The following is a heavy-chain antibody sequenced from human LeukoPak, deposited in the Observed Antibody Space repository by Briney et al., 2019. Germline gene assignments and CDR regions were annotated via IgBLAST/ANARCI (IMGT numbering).Heavy chain of an antibody. CDR3: AKVRSRIVVLPAAMGDS. Sequence: GGSLRLSCAASGFTFSSYAMHWVRQAPGKGLEWVAVISYDGSNKYYADSVKGRFTISRDNSKNTLYLQMNSLRAEDTAVYYCAKVRSRIVVLPAAMGDSWGQGTLVTVSS. CDR2: ISYDGSNK. D-gene: IGHD2-2*01. V-gene: IGHV3-30*04. J-gene: IGHJ5*01. CDR1: GFTFSSYA.